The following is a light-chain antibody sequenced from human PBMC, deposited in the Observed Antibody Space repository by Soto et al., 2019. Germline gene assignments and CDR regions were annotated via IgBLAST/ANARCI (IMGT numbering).Light chain of an antibody. CDR3: QQYGSSPPIT. J-gene: IGKJ3*01. V-gene: IGKV3-20*01. Sequence: EIVLTQSPGTMYLSPGERATLSCRASQSVSSSYLAWYHQNPGQAPRLIIYGASSRATGIPDRFSGSVSGTDFNLTISRLEPEDFAVYYCQQYGSSPPITFGPGTKVDIK. CDR2: GAS. CDR1: QSVSSSY.